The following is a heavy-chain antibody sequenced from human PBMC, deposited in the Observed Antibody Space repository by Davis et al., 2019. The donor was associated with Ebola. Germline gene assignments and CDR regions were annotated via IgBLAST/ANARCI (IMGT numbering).Heavy chain of an antibody. J-gene: IGHJ4*02. CDR2: ISSSSSYT. Sequence: GGSLRLSCAASGFTFSSYWMHWVRHAPGKGLEWVSYISSSSSYTNYADSVKGRFTISRDNAKNSLYLQMNSLRAEDTAVYYCAKGHTLATVGDIDYWGQGTLVTVSS. V-gene: IGHV3-21*05. CDR1: GFTFSSYW. D-gene: IGHD4-23*01. CDR3: AKGHTLATVGDIDY.